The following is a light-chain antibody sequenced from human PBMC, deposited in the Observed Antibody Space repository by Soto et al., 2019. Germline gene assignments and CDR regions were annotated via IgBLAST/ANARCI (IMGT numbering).Light chain of an antibody. CDR3: QQYNSYAIT. V-gene: IGKV1-5*01. Sequence: DIQMTQSPSTLSASVGDRVTITCRASQSISSWLAWYQQKPGKAPKVLIYDASSLESGVPSRFSGSGSGTEFTLTISSLQPDDFATYYCQQYNSYAITFGQGTRLEI. J-gene: IGKJ5*01. CDR2: DAS. CDR1: QSISSW.